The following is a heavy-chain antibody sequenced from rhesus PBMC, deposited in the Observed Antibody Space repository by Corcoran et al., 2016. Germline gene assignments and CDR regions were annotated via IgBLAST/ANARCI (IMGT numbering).Heavy chain of an antibody. CDR2: SIPLVGIT. Sequence: QVQLVQSGAEVKKPGASVKVSCKASGFPFGSYAINWVRQAPGQGLEWRGGSIPLVGITNYAEKFKGRVTITADTATSTAYMERRSLRSEDTAVYYCARGPSPLLAAAGPWGFGYWGQGVLVTVS. CDR3: ARGPSPLLAAAGPWGFGY. J-gene: IGHJ4*01. CDR1: GFPFGSYA. D-gene: IGHD6-25*01. V-gene: IGHV1S10*01.